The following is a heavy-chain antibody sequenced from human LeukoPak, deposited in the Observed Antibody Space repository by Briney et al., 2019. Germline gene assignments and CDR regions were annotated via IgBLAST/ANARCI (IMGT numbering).Heavy chain of an antibody. V-gene: IGHV3-53*01. CDR2: IYSGQST. CDR3: VRAIVVPAAISTITYFDY. D-gene: IGHD2-2*02. J-gene: IGHJ4*02. Sequence: GGSLRLSCAASGFTVSSNYMSWVRQAPGKGLEWVSVIYSGQSTYYADSVKGRFTISRDNSKTTLYLQMNSLRAEDTAVYYCVRAIVVPAAISTITYFDYWGQGTLVTVSS. CDR1: GFTVSSNY.